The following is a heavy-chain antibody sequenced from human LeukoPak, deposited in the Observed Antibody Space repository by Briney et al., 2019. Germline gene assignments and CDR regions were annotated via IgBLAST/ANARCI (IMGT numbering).Heavy chain of an antibody. Sequence: PETLSLTCAVYDESFSGYYCSWIRQPPRKGLEWIGEIDHSGSTNYNPSLQSRVTISVDTSKNQFSLKVSSVSAADTAVYYCARGNRPYGEHEAFDIWGHGTTVTVSP. J-gene: IGHJ3*02. CDR2: IDHSGST. V-gene: IGHV4-34*01. CDR3: ARGNRPYGEHEAFDI. CDR1: DESFSGYY. D-gene: IGHD3-10*01.